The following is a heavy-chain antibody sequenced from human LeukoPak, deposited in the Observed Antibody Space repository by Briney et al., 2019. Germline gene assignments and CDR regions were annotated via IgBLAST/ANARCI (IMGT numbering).Heavy chain of an antibody. CDR2: ISAYNGNT. CDR3: ARGGYYGSGSDHYYYYYMDV. D-gene: IGHD3-10*01. CDR1: GYTFTSYG. V-gene: IGHV1-18*01. J-gene: IGHJ6*03. Sequence: GASVKVSCKASGYTFTSYGISWARQAPGQGLEWMGWISAYNGNTNYAQKLQGRVTMTTDTSTSTAHMELRSLRSDDTAVYYCARGGYYGSGSDHYYYYYMDVWGKGTTVTISS.